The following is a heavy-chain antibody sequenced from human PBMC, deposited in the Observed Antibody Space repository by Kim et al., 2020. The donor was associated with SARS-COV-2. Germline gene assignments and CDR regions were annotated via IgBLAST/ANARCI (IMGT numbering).Heavy chain of an antibody. CDR2: IYYSGST. CDR1: GGSISSYY. D-gene: IGHD6-13*01. V-gene: IGHV4-59*01. J-gene: IGHJ4*02. CDR3: ARDKLGGSSSWYDY. Sequence: SETLSLTCTVSGGSISSYYWSWIRQPPGKGLEWIGYIYYSGSTNYNPSLKSRVTISVDTSKNQFSLKLSSVTAADTAVYYCARDKLGGSSSWYDYWGQGT.